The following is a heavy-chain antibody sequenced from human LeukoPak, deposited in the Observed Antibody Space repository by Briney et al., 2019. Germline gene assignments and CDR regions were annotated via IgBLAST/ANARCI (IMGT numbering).Heavy chain of an antibody. J-gene: IGHJ1*01. D-gene: IGHD3-22*01. Sequence: GGSLRLSCAASGFTFTSFAMSWVRQAPGKGLEWVSTISRSGVATYYANSVKGRFTISRDNSKNTVYLQMNSLRAEDTAVYYCAKWPHSSGYEAYFQHWGQGTLVTVSS. CDR3: AKWPHSSGYEAYFQH. V-gene: IGHV3-23*01. CDR2: ISRSGVAT. CDR1: GFTFTSFA.